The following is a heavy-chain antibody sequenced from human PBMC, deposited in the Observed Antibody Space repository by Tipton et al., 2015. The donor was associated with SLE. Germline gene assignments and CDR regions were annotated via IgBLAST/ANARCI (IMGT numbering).Heavy chain of an antibody. J-gene: IGHJ4*02. CDR3: ARMGKMDS. D-gene: IGHD7-27*01. CDR1: GFTFSSYW. CDR2: IKQDGSEK. V-gene: IGHV3-7*01. Sequence: AVSGFTFSSYWMSWVRQAPGKGLEWVANIKQDGSEKNYVDSVKGRFTISRDNAKNSLYLQMNSLRVEDTAMYHCARMGKMDSWGQGTLVTVSS.